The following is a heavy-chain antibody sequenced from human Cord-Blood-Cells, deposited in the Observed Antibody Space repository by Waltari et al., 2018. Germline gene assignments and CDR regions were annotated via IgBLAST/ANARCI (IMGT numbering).Heavy chain of an antibody. CDR3: ASSSPLDAFDI. V-gene: IGHV3-48*03. Sequence: SSYEMNWVRQAPGKGLEWVSYISSSGSTIYYADSVKSRFTISRDNAKNSLYLQMNSLRAEDTAVYYCASSSPLDAFDIWGQGTMVTVSS. CDR1: SSYE. J-gene: IGHJ3*02. CDR2: ISSSGSTI.